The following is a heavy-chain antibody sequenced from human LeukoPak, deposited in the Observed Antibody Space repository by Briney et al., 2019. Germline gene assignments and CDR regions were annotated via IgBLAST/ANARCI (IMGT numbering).Heavy chain of an antibody. CDR1: GGSISSSSYY. J-gene: IGHJ4*02. D-gene: IGHD2-15*01. V-gene: IGHV4-39*01. Sequence: SETLSLTCAVYGGSISSSSYYWGWIRQPPGKGLEWIGSIYYSGSTYYNPSLKSRVTISVDTSKNQFSLKLSSVTAADTAVYYCARQYCSGGSCCDYWGQGTLVTVSS. CDR2: IYYSGST. CDR3: ARQYCSGGSCCDY.